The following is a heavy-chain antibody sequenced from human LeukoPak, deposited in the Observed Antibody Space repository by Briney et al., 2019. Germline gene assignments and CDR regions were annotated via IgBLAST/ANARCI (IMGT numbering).Heavy chain of an antibody. CDR1: GFTFNMYW. J-gene: IGHJ4*02. V-gene: IGHV3-7*01. Sequence: GGSLRLFCAASGFTFNMYWMTWVRQAPGKGLESVAYIDKDGSDKYYVDSVKGRFTVSRDNAKNSLYLQMNSLRAEDTAVYYCARDAGYGGNSDYWGQGTLVTVSS. CDR2: IDKDGSDK. CDR3: ARDAGYGGNSDY. D-gene: IGHD4-23*01.